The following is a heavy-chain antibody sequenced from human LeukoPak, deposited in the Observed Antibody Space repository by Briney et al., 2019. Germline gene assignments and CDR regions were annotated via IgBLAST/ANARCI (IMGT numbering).Heavy chain of an antibody. CDR1: GGXISSYY. CDR3: ARDRSEGDYQAFDI. V-gene: IGHV4-59*01. Sequence: PSETLSLTCTVSGGXISSYYCSWIRQPPGKGQEWIGYIYYSGSTNYNPSLKSRVTISVDTSKNQFSLKLSSVTAADTAVYYCARDRSEGDYQAFDIWGQGTMVTASS. D-gene: IGHD4-17*01. J-gene: IGHJ3*02. CDR2: IYYSGST.